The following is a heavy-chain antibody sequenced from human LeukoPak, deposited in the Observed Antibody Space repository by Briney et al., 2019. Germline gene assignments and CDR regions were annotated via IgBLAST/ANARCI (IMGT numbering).Heavy chain of an antibody. Sequence: GASVKVSCKASGYTFTSYDINWVRQATGQGLEWMGWMSPNSGDTGYAQKFQGRVTMTRNTSISTAYLGLSSLRSEDTAVYYCASAKRPTMIVVVPEYYFDYWGQGTLVTVSS. CDR1: GYTFTSYD. CDR3: ASAKRPTMIVVVPEYYFDY. V-gene: IGHV1-8*01. CDR2: MSPNSGDT. J-gene: IGHJ4*02. D-gene: IGHD3-22*01.